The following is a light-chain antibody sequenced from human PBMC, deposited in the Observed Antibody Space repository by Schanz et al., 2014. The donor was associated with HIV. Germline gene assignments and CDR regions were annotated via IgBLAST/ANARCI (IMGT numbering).Light chain of an antibody. CDR1: GSNIGYNY. V-gene: IGLV1-51*01. CDR3: QSFDSSLNGVV. J-gene: IGLJ3*02. Sequence: QSVLTQPPSVSAAPGQKVTISCSGSGSNIGYNYVSWYQQFPGTAPKRLIYDNNKRPSGIPERFSGSKSGSSASLAISGLQADDEADYFCQSFDSSLNGVVFGGGTKLTVL. CDR2: DNN.